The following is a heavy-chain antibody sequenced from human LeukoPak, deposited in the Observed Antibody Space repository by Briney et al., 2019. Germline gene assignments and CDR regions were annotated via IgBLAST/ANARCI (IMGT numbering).Heavy chain of an antibody. D-gene: IGHD5-18*01. Sequence: GGSLRLSCVASGITFSNYAVSWVRQAPEKGLDWVSVISGSAHKIRYVDSVKGRFTISRDNSENIVYLQMNNLRVEDTAVYYCAGRPTGYSSGYIHWGQGTLVTVSS. CDR3: AGRPTGYSSGYIH. J-gene: IGHJ4*02. CDR1: GITFSNYA. V-gene: IGHV3-23*01. CDR2: ISGSAHKI.